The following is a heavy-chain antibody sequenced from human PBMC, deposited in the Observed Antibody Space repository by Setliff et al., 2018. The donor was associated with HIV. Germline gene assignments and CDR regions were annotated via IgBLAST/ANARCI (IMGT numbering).Heavy chain of an antibody. CDR2: INHSGST. D-gene: IGHD3-10*01. CDR1: GGSFSDYY. J-gene: IGHJ6*02. V-gene: IGHV4-34*01. CDR3: VRDNSYYYGSGGHHFYGVDV. Sequence: LSLTCAVYGGSFSDYYWSWIRQPPGKGLEWIGEINHSGSTNYNPSLKSRVTISVDTSKNQCSLKLTSVTAADTAVYYCVRDNSYYYGSGGHHFYGVDVWGQGATVTAS.